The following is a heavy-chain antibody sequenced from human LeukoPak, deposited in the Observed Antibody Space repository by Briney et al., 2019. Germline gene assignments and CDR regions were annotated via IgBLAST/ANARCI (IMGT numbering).Heavy chain of an antibody. CDR3: ARAAYDSNGFTANHDY. Sequence: QPGGSLRLSCAASGFIVSSSYISWVRQAPGKGLEWVSVLYSDATTYYADSVEGRFTISRDNSKNTLYLQMNNLRAEDTAVYYCARAAYDSNGFTANHDYWGQGTLVTVSS. D-gene: IGHD3-22*01. V-gene: IGHV3-53*01. CDR1: GFIVSSSY. J-gene: IGHJ4*02. CDR2: LYSDATT.